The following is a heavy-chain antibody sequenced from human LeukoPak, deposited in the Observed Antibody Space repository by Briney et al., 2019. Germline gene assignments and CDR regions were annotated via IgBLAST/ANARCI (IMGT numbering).Heavy chain of an antibody. V-gene: IGHV4-4*07. CDR3: ARVPGRWLHSYFDY. D-gene: IGHD5-24*01. CDR2: IYTSGST. CDR1: GGSISSYY. Sequence: KSSETLSLTCTVSGGSISSYYWSWIRQPAGKGLEWIGRIYTSGSTNYNPSLKSRVTMSVDTSKNQFSLKLSSVTAADTAVYYCARVPGRWLHSYFDYWGQGTLVTVSS. J-gene: IGHJ4*02.